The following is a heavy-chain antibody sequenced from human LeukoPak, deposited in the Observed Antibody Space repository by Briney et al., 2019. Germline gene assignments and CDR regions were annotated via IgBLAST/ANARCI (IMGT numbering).Heavy chain of an antibody. D-gene: IGHD1-26*01. Sequence: ALVTVSCKASGYTFSSNDINWVRQAPGQGLEWMGWMNPHSGNTGYAQKFQGRVTITRNSSISTAYMELSSLRSEDTAVYYCAREGNRSSDSSASYPLDYWGQGTLVTVSS. CDR3: AREGNRSSDSSASYPLDY. CDR2: MNPHSGNT. CDR1: GYTFSSND. J-gene: IGHJ4*02. V-gene: IGHV1-8*01.